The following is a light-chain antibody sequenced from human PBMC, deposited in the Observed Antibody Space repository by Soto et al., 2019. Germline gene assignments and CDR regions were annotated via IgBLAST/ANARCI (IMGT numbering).Light chain of an antibody. CDR3: QQYNNWPPWT. CDR1: QSVSSN. Sequence: VLTQSPGTLSLSPGERATLSCRAGQSVSSNYLAWYQQKPGQAPRLLIYGASTRATGIPARFSGSGSGTEFTLTISSLQSEDFAVYYCQQYNNWPPWTFGQGTKVDI. V-gene: IGKV3-15*01. CDR2: GAS. J-gene: IGKJ1*01.